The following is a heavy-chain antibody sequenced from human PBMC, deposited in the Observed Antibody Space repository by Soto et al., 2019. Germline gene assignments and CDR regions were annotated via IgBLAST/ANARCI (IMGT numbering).Heavy chain of an antibody. J-gene: IGHJ6*03. Sequence: ASETLSLTCTVSGGSISSYYWSWLRQPPGKGLEWIGYIYYSGSTNYNPSLKSRVTISVDTSKNQFSLKLSSVTAADTAVYYCARNTSCDILPLDKYYMDVWGKGTTVTVS. V-gene: IGHV4-59*08. CDR1: GGSISSYY. CDR3: ARNTSCDILPLDKYYMDV. CDR2: IYYSGST. D-gene: IGHD3-9*01.